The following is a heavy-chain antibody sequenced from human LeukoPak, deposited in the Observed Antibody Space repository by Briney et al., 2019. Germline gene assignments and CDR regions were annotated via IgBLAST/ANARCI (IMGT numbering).Heavy chain of an antibody. D-gene: IGHD3-3*01. Sequence: PSETLSLTCTVSGGSISSYYWSWIRQPPGKGLEWIGYIYYSGSTFYNPSLKSRVTISVDTSKNEFSLKLSSVTAADTAVYYCAREFWSGSYSDKWGQGTLVTVSS. V-gene: IGHV4-59*12. J-gene: IGHJ4*02. CDR1: GGSISSYY. CDR2: IYYSGST. CDR3: AREFWSGSYSDK.